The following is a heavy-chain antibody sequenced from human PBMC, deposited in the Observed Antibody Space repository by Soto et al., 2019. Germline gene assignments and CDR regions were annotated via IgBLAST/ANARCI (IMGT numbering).Heavy chain of an antibody. CDR2: ISYDGSNE. Sequence: QVQLVESGGGVVQPGRSLRLSCAASGFTFSSYGMHWVRQAPGKGLEWVAVISYDGSNEYNADSVKGRFTISRDNSKNTLYLQMNSLRAEDTAVYYCAKDDHYDFWSGYYKGIDYWGQGTLVTVSS. CDR3: AKDDHYDFWSGYYKGIDY. D-gene: IGHD3-3*01. J-gene: IGHJ4*02. CDR1: GFTFSSYG. V-gene: IGHV3-30*18.